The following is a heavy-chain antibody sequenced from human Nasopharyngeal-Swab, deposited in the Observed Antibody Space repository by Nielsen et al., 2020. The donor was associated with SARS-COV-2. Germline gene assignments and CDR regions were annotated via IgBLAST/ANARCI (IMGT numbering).Heavy chain of an antibody. J-gene: IGHJ4*02. CDR3: ASLGYCSGGSCYSDY. V-gene: IGHV5-51*01. CDR2: IYPGDSDT. D-gene: IGHD2-15*01. Sequence: VRQMPGKGLEWMGIIYPGDSDTRYSPSFQGPVTISADKSISTAYLQWSSLKASDTAMYYCASLGYCSGGSCYSDYWGQGTLVTVSS.